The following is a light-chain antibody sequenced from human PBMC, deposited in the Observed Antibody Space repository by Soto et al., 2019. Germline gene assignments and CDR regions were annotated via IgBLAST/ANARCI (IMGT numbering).Light chain of an antibody. CDR3: QQYGRT. J-gene: IGKJ1*01. V-gene: IGKV3-20*01. Sequence: EIVLTQSPGTLSLSPGERATLSCRASQSISSSYLAWYQQKPGQAPRLLIYGASSRATGIPDRFSGSGSGTDFTLTISRLEPEDLAVYYSQQYGRTSGQRTKVDIK. CDR1: QSISSSY. CDR2: GAS.